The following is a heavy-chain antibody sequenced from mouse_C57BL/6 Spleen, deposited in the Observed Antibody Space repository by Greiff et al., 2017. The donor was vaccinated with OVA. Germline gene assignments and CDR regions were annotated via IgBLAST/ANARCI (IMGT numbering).Heavy chain of an antibody. CDR3: ARSGSNYLYYAMDY. D-gene: IGHD2-5*01. CDR2: IYPGDGDT. CDR1: GYAFSSSW. V-gene: IGHV1-82*01. Sequence: QVQLQQSGPELVKPGASVKISCKASGYAFSSSWMNWVKQRPGKGLEWIGRIYPGDGDTNYNGTFKGKATLTADKSSSTAYLQLSSLTSEDSAVYFCARSGSNYLYYAMDYWGQGTSVTVSS. J-gene: IGHJ4*01.